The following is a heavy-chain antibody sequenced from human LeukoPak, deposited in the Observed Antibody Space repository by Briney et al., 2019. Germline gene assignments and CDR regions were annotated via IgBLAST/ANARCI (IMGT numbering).Heavy chain of an antibody. CDR1: GFTSSSYA. CDR2: ISGSGGYT. D-gene: IGHD2-2*01. Sequence: GGSLRLSCAASGFTSSSYAMSWVRQAPGKGLEWVSTISGSGGYTYYADSVKGRFTISRDNSKNTLYLQMNSLRAEDTAIYYCAKESRYCSSTSCYNDYWGQGTLVTVSS. V-gene: IGHV3-23*01. J-gene: IGHJ4*02. CDR3: AKESRYCSSTSCYNDY.